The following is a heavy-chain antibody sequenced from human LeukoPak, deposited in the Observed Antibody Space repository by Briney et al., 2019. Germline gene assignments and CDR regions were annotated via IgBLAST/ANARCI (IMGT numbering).Heavy chain of an antibody. J-gene: IGHJ6*03. CDR3: AGTYCSGGSCYHYYYYMDV. CDR2: IYYSGST. Sequence: PSETLSLTCTVSGGSISSSSYYWGWIRQPPGKGLEWIGSIYYSGSTYYNPSLKSRVTISVDTSKNQFSLKLSSVTAADTAVYYCAGTYCSGGSCYHYYYYMDVWGKGTTVTVSS. D-gene: IGHD2-15*01. CDR1: GGSISSSSYY. V-gene: IGHV4-39*07.